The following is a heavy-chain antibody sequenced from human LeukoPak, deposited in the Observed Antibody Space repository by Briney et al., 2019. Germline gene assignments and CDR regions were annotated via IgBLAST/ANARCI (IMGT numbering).Heavy chain of an antibody. V-gene: IGHV4-39*01. CDR2: IYYSGST. CDR1: RFTFSNYW. J-gene: IGHJ4*02. Sequence: GSLRLSCAASRFTFSNYWMHWVRQPPGKGLEWIGSIYYSGSTYYNPSLKSRVTISVDTSKNQFSLKLSSVTAADTAVYYCARQSGSSPGLDYWGQGTLVTVSS. CDR3: ARQSGSSPGLDY. D-gene: IGHD6-6*01.